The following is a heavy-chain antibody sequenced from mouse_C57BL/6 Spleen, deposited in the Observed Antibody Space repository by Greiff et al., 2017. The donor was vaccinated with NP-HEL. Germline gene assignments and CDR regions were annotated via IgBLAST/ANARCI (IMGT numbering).Heavy chain of an antibody. CDR2: INPNYGTT. J-gene: IGHJ4*01. Sequence: VQLQQSGPELVKPGASVKISCKASGYSFTDYNMNWVKQSNGKSLEWIGVINPNYGTTSYNQKFKGKATLTVDQSSSTAYMQLNSLTSEDSAVYYCARKRGNWDYYGSSSYAMDYWGQGTSVTVSS. CDR3: ARKRGNWDYYGSSSYAMDY. CDR1: GYSFTDYN. V-gene: IGHV1-39*01. D-gene: IGHD1-1*01.